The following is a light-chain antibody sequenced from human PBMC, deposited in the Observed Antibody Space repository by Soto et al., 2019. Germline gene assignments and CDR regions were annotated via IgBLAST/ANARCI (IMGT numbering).Light chain of an antibody. V-gene: IGKV3-15*01. Sequence: EIVMTQSPAPLSVSPGARATLSCRASQSVSSNLAWYQQKPGQAPRLLIYGASTRATGIPARFSGSGSGTEFTLTISSLQSEDFAVYYCQQYNNWPPAFGQGTKLEIK. CDR1: QSVSSN. CDR2: GAS. CDR3: QQYNNWPPA. J-gene: IGKJ2*01.